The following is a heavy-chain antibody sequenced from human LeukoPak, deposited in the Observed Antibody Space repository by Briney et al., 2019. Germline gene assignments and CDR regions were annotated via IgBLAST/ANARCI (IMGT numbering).Heavy chain of an antibody. D-gene: IGHD3-3*01. CDR2: VSNSGDNT. J-gene: IGHJ4*02. CDR1: GFTFSSYA. Sequence: GGSLRLSCAASGFTFSSYAMSWVRQAPGKGLEWVSTVSNSGDNTYYADYYADSVKCRFTISRDNSKNSLYLQMNSLRAEDTAVYYCARLREIPVFGVVTKSTSYFDYWGQGTLVTVSS. V-gene: IGHV3-23*01. CDR3: ARLREIPVFGVVTKSTSYFDY.